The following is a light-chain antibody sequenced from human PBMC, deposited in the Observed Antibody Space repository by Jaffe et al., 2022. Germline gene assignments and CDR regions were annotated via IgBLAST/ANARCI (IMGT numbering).Light chain of an antibody. CDR1: SSDVGAYNR. CDR2: EVR. J-gene: IGLJ1*01. Sequence: QSALTQPPSVSGSPGQSVTISCTGTSSDVGAYNRVSWYQQPPGTAPKLMIYEVRHRPSGVPDRFSGSKSGDTASLTISGLQAEDEADYYCSSYTNSGTYVFGTGTKVTVL. CDR3: SSYTNSGTYV. V-gene: IGLV2-18*02.